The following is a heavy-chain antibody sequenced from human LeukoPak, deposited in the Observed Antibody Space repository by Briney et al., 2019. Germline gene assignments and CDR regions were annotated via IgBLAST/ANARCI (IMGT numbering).Heavy chain of an antibody. CDR3: ARGSMFYYYMDV. D-gene: IGHD3-10*02. Sequence: SETLSLTCTVSGGSISTYYWSWIRQPAGKGLEWIGRIYTSGSTDYNPSLKSRVTMSVDTSKNQFSLKLSSVTAADTAVYYCARGSMFYYYMDVWGKGTTVTVSS. CDR1: GGSISTYY. CDR2: IYTSGST. V-gene: IGHV4-4*07. J-gene: IGHJ6*03.